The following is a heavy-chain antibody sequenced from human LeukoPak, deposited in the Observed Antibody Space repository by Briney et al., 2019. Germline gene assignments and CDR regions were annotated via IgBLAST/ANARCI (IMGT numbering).Heavy chain of an antibody. CDR3: ARDAQYYDFWSGYYYYMDV. CDR1: GFTFSSYG. CDR2: IRYDGSNK. J-gene: IGHJ6*03. Sequence: GGSLRLXCAASGFTFSSYGMHWVRQAPGKGLEWVAFIRYDGSNKYYADSVKGRFTISRDNSKNTLYLQMNSLRAEDTAVYYCARDAQYYDFWSGYYYYMDVWGKGTTVTVSS. V-gene: IGHV3-30*02. D-gene: IGHD3-3*01.